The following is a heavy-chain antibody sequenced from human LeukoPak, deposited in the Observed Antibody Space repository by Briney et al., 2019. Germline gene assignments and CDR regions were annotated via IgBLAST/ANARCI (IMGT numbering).Heavy chain of an antibody. V-gene: IGHV1-2*02. CDR3: ASAPTYFYGSGSSYGMDV. CDR2: INPNSGGT. D-gene: IGHD3-10*01. J-gene: IGHJ6*02. Sequence: SVKASCKASGYTFTGYYMHWVRQAPGQGLEWMGWINPNSGGTNYAQKFQGRVTMTRDTSISTAYMELSRLRSDDTAVYYCASAPTYFYGSGSSYGMDVWGQGTTVTVSS. CDR1: GYTFTGYY.